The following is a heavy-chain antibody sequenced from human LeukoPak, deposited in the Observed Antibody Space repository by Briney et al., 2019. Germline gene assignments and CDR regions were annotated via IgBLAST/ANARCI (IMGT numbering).Heavy chain of an antibody. CDR3: AKGEMATINYFDY. D-gene: IGHD5-24*01. CDR1: GFTFSSYA. CDR2: ISGSGGST. V-gene: IGHV3-23*01. J-gene: IGHJ4*02. Sequence: GGSLRLSCAASGFTFSSYAMSWVRQAPGEGLEWVSGISGSGGSTYYADSVKGRFTISRDNSKNTLYLQMNSLRAEDTAVYYCAKGEMATINYFDYWGQGTQVTVSS.